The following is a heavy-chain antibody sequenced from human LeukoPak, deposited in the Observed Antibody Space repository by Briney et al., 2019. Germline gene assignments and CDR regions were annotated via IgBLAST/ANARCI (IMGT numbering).Heavy chain of an antibody. CDR2: ISAYNGNT. D-gene: IGHD3-22*01. J-gene: IGHJ4*02. Sequence: AASVKVSCKASGYTFTSYGISWVRPAPGQGLEWMGWISAYNGNTNYAQKLQGRVTMTTDTSTSTAYMELRSLRSDDTAVYYCARDMAGTDYYDSSGYWRDWGQGTLVTVSS. CDR1: GYTFTSYG. CDR3: ARDMAGTDYYDSSGYWRD. V-gene: IGHV1-18*01.